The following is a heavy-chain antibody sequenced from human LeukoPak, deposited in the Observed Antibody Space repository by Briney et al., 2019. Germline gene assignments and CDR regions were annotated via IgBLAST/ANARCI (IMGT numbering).Heavy chain of an antibody. D-gene: IGHD3-10*01. Sequence: PGGSLRLSCVASGFTFSSYGMHWVRQAPGKGLEWVAVISYDGSKKYYADSVKGRFTISRDNSKNTLYLQMNSLRAEDTALYYCAKDLDYYNAGSYYPDYWGQGTRVTLSS. V-gene: IGHV3-30*18. CDR3: AKDLDYYNAGSYYPDY. CDR2: ISYDGSKK. J-gene: IGHJ4*02. CDR1: GFTFSSYG.